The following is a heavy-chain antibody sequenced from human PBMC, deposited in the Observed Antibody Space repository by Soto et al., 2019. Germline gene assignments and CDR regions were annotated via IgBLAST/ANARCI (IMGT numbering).Heavy chain of an antibody. J-gene: IGHJ5*02. CDR1: GVTFSSYD. D-gene: IGHD3-3*01. CDR3: ATSVLRFLDLPQQGWFDP. CDR2: IIPIFGTA. Sequence: SVKVSSKACGVTFSSYDIRWVRKVAGEGVEWMGGIIPIFGTAHYAQKFQGRVTITADESTSTAYMELSSLRSEDTAVYYCATSVLRFLDLPQQGWFDPWGQGTLVTVSS. V-gene: IGHV1-69*13.